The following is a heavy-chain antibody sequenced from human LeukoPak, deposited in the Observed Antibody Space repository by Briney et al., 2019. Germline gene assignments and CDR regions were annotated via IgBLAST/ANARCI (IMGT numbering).Heavy chain of an antibody. D-gene: IGHD2-2*01. CDR3: ARGGGSSHSYYYYYMDV. Sequence: SETLSLTCTVSGGSISSYYWSWIRQPAGKGLEWIGRIYTSGSTNYNPSLKSRVTMSVDTSKNQFSLKLSSVTAADTAVYYCARGGGSSHSYYYYYMDVWGKGTTVTVSS. CDR2: IYTSGST. CDR1: GGSISSYY. V-gene: IGHV4-4*07. J-gene: IGHJ6*03.